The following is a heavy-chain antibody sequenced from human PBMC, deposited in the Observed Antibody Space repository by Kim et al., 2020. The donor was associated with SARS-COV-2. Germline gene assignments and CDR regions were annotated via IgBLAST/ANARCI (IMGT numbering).Heavy chain of an antibody. J-gene: IGHJ4*02. D-gene: IGHD6-19*01. CDR1: GGSISSGDYH. V-gene: IGHV4-31*03. CDR2: VSYSGCT. Sequence: SETLSLTCTVSGGSISSGDYHWSWLRQHPGKGLDWLGYVSYSGCTYYNPSLKSRVTISVDTSKNQFSLKLSSVTAADTAVYYCAGSWSSGWVDYWGQGTLVTVSS. CDR3: AGSWSSGWVDY.